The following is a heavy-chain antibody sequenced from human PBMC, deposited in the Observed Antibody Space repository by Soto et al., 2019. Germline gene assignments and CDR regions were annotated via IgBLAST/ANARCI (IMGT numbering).Heavy chain of an antibody. J-gene: IGHJ4*02. CDR3: AGSFLDEDF. CDR2: IYYSGST. V-gene: IGHV4-30-4*01. Sequence: QVHLQESGPGLVKPSQTLSLTCTVSGDSITNGDYYWSWIRQPPGKGLEWIGYIYYSGSTDYDPSLKGRVTISVDMSKNQFSLRLSSVTAADTAVYYCAGSFLDEDFWGQGTLVTVSS. CDR1: GDSITNGDYY. D-gene: IGHD6-13*01.